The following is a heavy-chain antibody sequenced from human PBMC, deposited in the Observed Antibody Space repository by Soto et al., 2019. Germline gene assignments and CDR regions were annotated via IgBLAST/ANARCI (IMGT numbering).Heavy chain of an antibody. V-gene: IGHV3-23*01. Sequence: EVQLLESGGGLVQPGGSLRLSCAASGFTFSSYAMSWVRQAPGKGLEWVSAISGSGGSTYYADSVKGRFTISRDNSKNPRYMQMNALRAENTAVYDCAKGLSPSGGAKRSAVSFDVWDQGKMFTVSS. CDR3: AKGLSPSGGAKRSAVSFDV. CDR2: ISGSGGST. D-gene: IGHD1-26*01. J-gene: IGHJ3*01. CDR1: GFTFSSYA.